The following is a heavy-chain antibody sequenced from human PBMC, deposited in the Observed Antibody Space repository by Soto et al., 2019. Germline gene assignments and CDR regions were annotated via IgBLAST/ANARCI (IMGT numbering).Heavy chain of an antibody. V-gene: IGHV1-3*05. CDR1: GYTFTSHA. Sequence: QVQLVQSGAEEKKAGASVKVSCKASGYTFTSHAMHWVRQAPGQRLEWMGWINAGDGNTKYSQKFHGRVTITTDTSASTAYMELSSLRSEDTAVYYCARDGIAAAGTSWFDPWVQGTMVTVSS. J-gene: IGHJ5*02. D-gene: IGHD6-13*01. CDR2: INAGDGNT. CDR3: ARDGIAAAGTSWFDP.